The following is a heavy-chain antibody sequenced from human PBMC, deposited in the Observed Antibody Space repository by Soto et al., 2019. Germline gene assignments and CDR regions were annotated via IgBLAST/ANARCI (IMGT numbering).Heavy chain of an antibody. CDR2: ISYDGSNK. V-gene: IGHV3-30*03. CDR1: GFTFSSYG. D-gene: IGHD4-17*01. Sequence: QVQLVESGGGVVQPGRSLRLSCAASGFTFSSYGMHWVRQAPGKGLECVAVISYDGSNKYYADSVKGRFTISRDNSQNTLYLHMNRLIAEAPAVYYCAMPMTTDSYWFQGPLVTVSS. CDR3: AMPMTTDSY. J-gene: IGHJ4*02.